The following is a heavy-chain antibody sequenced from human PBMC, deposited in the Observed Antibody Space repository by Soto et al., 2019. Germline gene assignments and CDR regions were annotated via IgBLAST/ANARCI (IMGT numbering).Heavy chain of an antibody. J-gene: IGHJ3*02. CDR3: ERERGVLSEAFDI. D-gene: IGHD3-10*01. CDR1: GDSVSSNSAA. CDR2: TYYRSKWYN. V-gene: IGHV6-1*01. Sequence: SQTLSLTCAISGDSVSSNSAAWNWLRQSPSRGLEWLGRTYYRSKWYNDYVVSVKSRITINPDTSKNQFSLQLNSVTPEDTAVSYSERERGVLSEAFDIWGQGTVVTVSS.